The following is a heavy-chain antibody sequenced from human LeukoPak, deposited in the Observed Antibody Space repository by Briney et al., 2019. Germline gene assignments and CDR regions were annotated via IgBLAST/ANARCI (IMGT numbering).Heavy chain of an antibody. J-gene: IGHJ4*02. Sequence: SETLSLTCTVSGGSISSSSSSWGWIRQPPGKGREWIASIYNSGSTFYKPPLKGRVTISADTSKNQFSLSLSSVTASDTAVYYCASRRGGSGSYFSYWGQGTLVTVSS. CDR3: ASRRGGSGSYFSY. CDR2: IYNSGST. V-gene: IGHV4-39*01. CDR1: GGSISSSSSS. D-gene: IGHD1-26*01.